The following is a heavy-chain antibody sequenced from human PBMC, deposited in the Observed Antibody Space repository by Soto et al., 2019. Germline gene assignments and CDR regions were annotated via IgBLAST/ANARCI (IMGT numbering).Heavy chain of an antibody. D-gene: IGHD3-10*01. Sequence: EVLLEESGGGLVQPGGSLRLSCAASGVTVSNNYMAWVRQAPGKGLEWVSVIHGGGRISYADSVRDRFTISRDSSKNTVLRQMNSLRPEDTAVYFCARGEGSGSNALGYWGQGTLVTVSS. CDR3: ARGEGSGSNALGY. V-gene: IGHV3-66*01. CDR2: IHGGGRI. CDR1: GVTVSNNY. J-gene: IGHJ4*02.